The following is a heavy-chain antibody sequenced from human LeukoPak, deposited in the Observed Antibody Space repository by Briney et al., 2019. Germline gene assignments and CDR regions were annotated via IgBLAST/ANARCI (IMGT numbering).Heavy chain of an antibody. D-gene: IGHD4-17*01. Sequence: PGGPLRLSGAASGFTFSSYSMNWVRQSPGKGLEWVSSISSSSAYIYYADSVKGRFTISRDNAKNSLYLQMNSLRAEDTAVYFCARTTVTPSWFDPWGQGTLVTVSS. CDR2: ISSSSAYI. CDR3: ARTTVTPSWFDP. CDR1: GFTFSSYS. J-gene: IGHJ5*02. V-gene: IGHV3-21*01.